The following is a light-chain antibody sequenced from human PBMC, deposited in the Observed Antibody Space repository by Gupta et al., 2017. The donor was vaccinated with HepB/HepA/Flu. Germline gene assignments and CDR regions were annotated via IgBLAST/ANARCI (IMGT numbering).Light chain of an antibody. J-gene: IGKJ5*01. CDR3: QQSYSTGIT. CDR2: AAS. CDR1: QSISSY. Sequence: DIQMTQSPSSLSASVGDRVTITCRASQSISSYLNWYQQKPGKAPKLLIYAASSLRSGVPSRFSGSGSGTDFTLTISSLQPEDFATYYCQQSYSTGITFGQGTRLEIK. V-gene: IGKV1-39*01.